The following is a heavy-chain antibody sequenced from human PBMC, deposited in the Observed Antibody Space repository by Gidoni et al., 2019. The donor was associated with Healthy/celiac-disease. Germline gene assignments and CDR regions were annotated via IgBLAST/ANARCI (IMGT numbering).Heavy chain of an antibody. CDR2: INHSGST. CDR1: GGSFSGYY. CDR3: ASNYGSGSYSSYYMDV. J-gene: IGHJ6*03. V-gene: IGHV4-34*01. Sequence: QVQLQQWGAGLLKPSETLSLTCAVYGGSFSGYYWSWIRQPPGKGLEWIGEINHSGSTNYNPSLKSRVTISVDTSKNQFSLKLSSVTAADTAVYYCASNYGSGSYSSYYMDVWGKGTTVTVSS. D-gene: IGHD3-10*01.